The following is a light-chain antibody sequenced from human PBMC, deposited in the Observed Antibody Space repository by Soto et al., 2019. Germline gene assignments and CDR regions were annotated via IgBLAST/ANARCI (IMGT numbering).Light chain of an antibody. Sequence: EIVLTQSPATLSLSPGERATLSCRASQSFCKSLAWYQHKPGQPPRLLIYDASSRPTGIPARFSGSGSGTDFSLTISRLEPEDFAVYYCHQRDNWPFTFGPGTKVDIK. CDR1: QSFCKS. J-gene: IGKJ3*01. CDR2: DAS. V-gene: IGKV3-11*01. CDR3: HQRDNWPFT.